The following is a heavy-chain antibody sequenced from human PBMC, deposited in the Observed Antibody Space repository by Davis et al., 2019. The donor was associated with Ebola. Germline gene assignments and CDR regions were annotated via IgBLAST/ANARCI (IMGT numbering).Heavy chain of an antibody. CDR1: GYSFTSYW. CDR3: ARNSGGSLYYYYGMDV. J-gene: IGHJ6*02. D-gene: IGHD2-15*01. CDR2: IYPGDSDT. Sequence: GESLKISCKGSGYSFTSYWIGWVRQMPGKGLEWMGIIYPGDSDTRYSPSFQGQVTISADKSISTAYLQWSSLKASDTAMYYCARNSGGSLYYYYGMDVWGQGTTVTVSS. V-gene: IGHV5-51*01.